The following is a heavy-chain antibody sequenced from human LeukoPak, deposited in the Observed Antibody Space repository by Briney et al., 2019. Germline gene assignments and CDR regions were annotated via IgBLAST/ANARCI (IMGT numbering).Heavy chain of an antibody. CDR3: ARGLGGSYGAWYAFDF. CDR1: VGSISSYY. J-gene: IGHJ3*01. D-gene: IGHD5-18*01. V-gene: IGHV4-59*08. Sequence: PSETLSLTCTVSVGSISSYYWSWIRHPPGKRLEWIGYLYYSGSNNYNPSLKSRVTISVDTSKNHFSLKLSSVTAADTAVYYCARGLGGSYGAWYAFDFWGQGTMVTVSS. CDR2: LYYSGSN.